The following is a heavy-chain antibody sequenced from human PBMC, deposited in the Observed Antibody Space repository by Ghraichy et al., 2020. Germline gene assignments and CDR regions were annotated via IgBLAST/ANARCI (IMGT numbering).Heavy chain of an antibody. CDR1: GYTFTSYG. CDR2: ISAYNGNT. V-gene: IGHV1-18*01. D-gene: IGHD5/OR15-5a*01. Sequence: ASVKVSCKASGYTFTSYGISWVRQAPGQGLEWMGWISAYNGNTNYAQKLQGRVTMTTDTSTSTAYMELRSLRSDDTAVYYCARRESEQPAIYEPRVKGYYGMDVWGQGTTVTVSS. CDR3: ARRESEQPAIYEPRVKGYYGMDV. J-gene: IGHJ6*02.